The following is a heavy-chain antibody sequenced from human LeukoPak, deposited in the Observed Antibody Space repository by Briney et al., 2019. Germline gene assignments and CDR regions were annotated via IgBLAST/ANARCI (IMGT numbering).Heavy chain of an antibody. CDR2: IWYDGSNK. Sequence: PGRSLRLSCAASGFTFSSYGMHWVRQAPGKGLEWVAVIWYDGSNKYYADSVKGRFTISRDNSKNTLYLQMNSLRAEDTAVYYCARSPTRGYSGYDSLDCWGQGTLVTVSS. CDR1: GFTFSSYG. V-gene: IGHV3-33*01. D-gene: IGHD5-12*01. J-gene: IGHJ4*02. CDR3: ARSPTRGYSGYDSLDC.